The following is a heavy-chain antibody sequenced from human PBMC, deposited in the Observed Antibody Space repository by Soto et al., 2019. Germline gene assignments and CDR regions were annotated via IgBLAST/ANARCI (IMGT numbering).Heavy chain of an antibody. J-gene: IGHJ3*02. CDR1: GYTFTGYY. V-gene: IGHV1-2*04. CDR3: AREFDYGDYVSAFDI. Sequence: QVQLVQSGAEVKKPGASVKVSCKASGYTFTGYYMHWVRQAPGQGLEWMGWINPNSGGTNYAQKFQGWVTMTRDTSISPAYMELSRLRSDDTAVYYCAREFDYGDYVSAFDIWGQGTMVTVSS. D-gene: IGHD4-17*01. CDR2: INPNSGGT.